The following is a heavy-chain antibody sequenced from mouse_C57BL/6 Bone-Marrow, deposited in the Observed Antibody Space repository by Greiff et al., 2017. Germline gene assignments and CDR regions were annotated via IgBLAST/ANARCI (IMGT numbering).Heavy chain of an antibody. V-gene: IGHV1-7*01. CDR1: GYTFTSYW. CDR3: ARCDYYGGFDY. D-gene: IGHD1-1*01. Sequence: VQLQQSGAELAKPGASVKLSCKASGYTFTSYWMHWVKQRPGQGLEWIGYINPSSGYTKYNQKFKDKDTLTADKSSSTAYMQLSSLTYEDSAVYYCARCDYYGGFDYWGQGTTLTVSS. CDR2: INPSSGYT. J-gene: IGHJ2*01.